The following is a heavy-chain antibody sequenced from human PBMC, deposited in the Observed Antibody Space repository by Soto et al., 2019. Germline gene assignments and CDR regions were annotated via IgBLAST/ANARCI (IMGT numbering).Heavy chain of an antibody. CDR3: ANYGSGSYFDYYYYMDV. CDR1: GFTFSSYA. D-gene: IGHD3-10*01. CDR2: ISGSGGST. Sequence: EVQLLESGGGLVQPGGSLRLSCAASGFTFSSYAMSWVRQAPGKGLEWVSAISGSGGSTYYADSVKGRFTISRDNSKNTLYQQMNSLRAEDTAVYYCANYGSGSYFDYYYYMDVWGKGTTVTVSS. V-gene: IGHV3-23*01. J-gene: IGHJ6*03.